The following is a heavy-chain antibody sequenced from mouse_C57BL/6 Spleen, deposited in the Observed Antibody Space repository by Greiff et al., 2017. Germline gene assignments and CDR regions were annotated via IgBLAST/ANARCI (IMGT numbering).Heavy chain of an antibody. Sequence: EVMLVESGGGLVKPGGSLKLSCAASGFTFSDYGMPWVRQTPGQGLEWVAYISSGSSTNYYAETVKGRVTLSRDNAKNTRCLQLTSLRSEDTAMYDCARGGLFWYFDVWGTGTTVTVSS. V-gene: IGHV5-17*01. J-gene: IGHJ1*03. CDR2: ISSGSSTN. CDR3: ARGGLFWYFDV. CDR1: GFTFSDYG.